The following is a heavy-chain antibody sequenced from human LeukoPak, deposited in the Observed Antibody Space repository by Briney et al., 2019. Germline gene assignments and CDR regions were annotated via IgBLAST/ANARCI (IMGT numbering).Heavy chain of an antibody. Sequence: ASVKVSCKASGGTFSSYAISWVRQAPGQGLEWMGWINTNTGNPTYAQGFTGRFVFSLDTSVSTAYLQISSLKAEDTAVYYCARPSGYITTPPVYWGQGTLVTVSS. D-gene: IGHD3-22*01. CDR1: GGTFSSYA. V-gene: IGHV7-4-1*02. CDR2: INTNTGNP. CDR3: ARPSGYITTPPVY. J-gene: IGHJ4*02.